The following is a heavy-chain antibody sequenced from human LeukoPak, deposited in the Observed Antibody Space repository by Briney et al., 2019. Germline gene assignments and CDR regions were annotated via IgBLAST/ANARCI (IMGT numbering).Heavy chain of an antibody. D-gene: IGHD1-26*01. Sequence: SETLSLTCTVSGGSISSYYWSWIRQPPGKGLEWIGYIYYSGSTNYNPSLKSRVTISVDTSKNQFSLKLSSVTAADTAVYYCARSYLWELLGVAFDLWGQGTMVTVPS. CDR1: GGSISSYY. CDR2: IYYSGST. J-gene: IGHJ3*01. V-gene: IGHV4-59*08. CDR3: ARSYLWELLGVAFDL.